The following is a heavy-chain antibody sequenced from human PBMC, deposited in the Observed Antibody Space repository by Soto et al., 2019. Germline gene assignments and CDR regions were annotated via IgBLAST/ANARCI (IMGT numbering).Heavy chain of an antibody. V-gene: IGHV1-69*12. CDR1: GGTFGNSA. J-gene: IGHJ5*02. CDR2: IVPMFGTA. CDR3: ARDGDPQSAFWSGPLGGGRFDP. D-gene: IGHD3-3*01. Sequence: QVQLVQSGAEVKKPGSSVNVSCKTSGGTFGNSAVTWVRQAPGQGLEWLGGIVPMFGTANYAQKFQGRGTITADESTITAYMELNSLKTDATAVYYCARDGDPQSAFWSGPLGGGRFDPWGQGTLVTVSS.